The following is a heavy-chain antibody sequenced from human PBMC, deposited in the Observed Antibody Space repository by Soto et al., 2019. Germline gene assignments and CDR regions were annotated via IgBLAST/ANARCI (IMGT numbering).Heavy chain of an antibody. Sequence: QVQLVQSGAEVKKPGSSVKVSCKASGGTFSSYAISWVRQAPGQGLEWMGGIIPIFGTANYAQKFQGRVTITADESTSTAYMELSSLRSDDTAVYDCARGAPGSHSSYYGMDVWCQGTTVTASS. CDR2: IIPIFGTA. V-gene: IGHV1-69*01. J-gene: IGHJ6*02. CDR1: GGTFSSYA. D-gene: IGHD3-10*01. CDR3: ARGAPGSHSSYYGMDV.